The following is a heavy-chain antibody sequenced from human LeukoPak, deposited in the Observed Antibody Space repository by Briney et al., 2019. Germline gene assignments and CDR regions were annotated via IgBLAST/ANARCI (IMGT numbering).Heavy chain of an antibody. CDR3: AKAHCSSTSCYTDY. Sequence: GGSLRLSCAASGFTFSSYGMHWVRQAPGKGLEWVVFIRYDGSNKYYADSVKGRFTISRDNSKNTLYLQMNSLRAEDTAVYYCAKAHCSSTSCYTDYWGQGTLVTVSS. CDR2: IRYDGSNK. V-gene: IGHV3-30*02. J-gene: IGHJ4*02. D-gene: IGHD2-2*02. CDR1: GFTFSSYG.